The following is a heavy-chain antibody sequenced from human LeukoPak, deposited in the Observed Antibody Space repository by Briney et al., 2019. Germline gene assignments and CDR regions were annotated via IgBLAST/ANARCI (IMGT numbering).Heavy chain of an antibody. J-gene: IGHJ5*02. CDR1: GFTFSSYW. CDR2: IKQDGSEK. V-gene: IGHV3-7*01. CDR3: ARAPGVTGRRNWFDP. D-gene: IGHD6-6*01. Sequence: PGGSLRLSCAASGFTFSSYWMSWVRQAPGKGLEWVANIKQDGSEKYYVDSVKGRFTISRDNAKNSLYLQMNSLRAEDTAVYYCARAPGVTGRRNWFDPWGQGTLVTVSS.